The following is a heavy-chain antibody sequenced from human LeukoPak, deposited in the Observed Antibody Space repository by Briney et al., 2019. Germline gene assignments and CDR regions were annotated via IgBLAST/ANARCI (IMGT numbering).Heavy chain of an antibody. D-gene: IGHD4-17*01. Sequence: GESLKISCKGSGYTFTNYWIGWVRQLPGKGLDFMGIIYPGDSDTRYSPSFQGQVTISADKSFTTAYLQWSSLKTSDTATYYCASRYGAETAFDIWGQGTMVTVSS. CDR1: GYTFTNYW. CDR3: ASRYGAETAFDI. CDR2: IYPGDSDT. V-gene: IGHV5-51*01. J-gene: IGHJ3*02.